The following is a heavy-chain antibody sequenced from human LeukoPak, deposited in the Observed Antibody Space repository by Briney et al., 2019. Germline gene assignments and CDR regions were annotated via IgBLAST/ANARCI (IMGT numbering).Heavy chain of an antibody. CDR1: GYTFTSYD. J-gene: IGHJ4*02. CDR2: MNPNSGNT. V-gene: IGHV1-8*03. Sequence: ASVKVSCKASGYTFTSYDINWVRQATGQGLEWMGWMNPNSGNTGYAQKFQGRVTITRNTSISTAYMELSSLRSDNTAVYYCARGYCSGGSCNPFDYWGQGTLVTVSS. CDR3: ARGYCSGGSCNPFDY. D-gene: IGHD2-15*01.